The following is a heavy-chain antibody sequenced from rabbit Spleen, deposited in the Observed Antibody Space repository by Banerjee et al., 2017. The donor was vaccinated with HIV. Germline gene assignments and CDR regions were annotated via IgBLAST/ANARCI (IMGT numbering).Heavy chain of an antibody. Sequence: QEQLVESGGGLVQPGGSLKLSCKASGFDFSYYGVSWVRQAPGKGLEWIGYIDPVFGSAYYASWVNGRFTISSDNAQNTVFLQMTSLTAADTATYFCTIMDSSGWGDFNLWGPGTLVTVS. D-gene: IGHD4-1*01. CDR3: TIMDSSGWGDFNL. V-gene: IGHV1S47*01. CDR1: GFDFSYYG. J-gene: IGHJ4*01. CDR2: IDPVFGSA.